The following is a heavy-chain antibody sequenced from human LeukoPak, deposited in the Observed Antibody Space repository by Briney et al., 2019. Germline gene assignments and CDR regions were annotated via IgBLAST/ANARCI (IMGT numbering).Heavy chain of an antibody. Sequence: SETLSLTCTVSGGSISSYYWSWIRQPAGKGLEWIGRIYTSGSTNYNPSLKSRVTISVDTSKNDFSLKLTSVTAADTAVYYCARMYDRSGYYYPFDYWGQGTLVTVSS. V-gene: IGHV4-4*07. CDR2: IYTSGST. D-gene: IGHD3-22*01. CDR1: GGSISSYY. J-gene: IGHJ4*02. CDR3: ARMYDRSGYYYPFDY.